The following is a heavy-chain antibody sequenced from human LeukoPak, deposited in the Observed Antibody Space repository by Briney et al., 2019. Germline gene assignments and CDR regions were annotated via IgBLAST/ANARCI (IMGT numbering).Heavy chain of an antibody. CDR2: IYSGGST. V-gene: IGHV3-53*01. J-gene: IGHJ4*02. CDR1: GFTFSSNY. Sequence: GGSLRLSCAASGFTFSSNYMSWVRQAPGKGLEWVSVIYSGGSTYYADSVKGRFTISRDNSKNTLYLQMNSLRAEDTAVYYCARLVSFYYDSSGFDYWGQGTLVTVSS. CDR3: ARLVSFYYDSSGFDY. D-gene: IGHD3-22*01.